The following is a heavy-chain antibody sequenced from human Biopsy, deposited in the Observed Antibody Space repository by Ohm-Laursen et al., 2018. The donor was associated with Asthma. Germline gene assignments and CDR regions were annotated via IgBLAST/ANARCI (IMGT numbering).Heavy chain of an antibody. CDR2: IYYSGST. V-gene: IGHV4-31*02. Sequence: TLSLTWTVSYGSITSGGYYWTWIRQHPEKGLEWIGFIYYSGSTYYNPSLKSRVSISIDTSKNQLSLKLSSVTAADTAVYYCARARDYYDSRGYYRSFDYWGQGTLVTVSS. D-gene: IGHD3-22*01. J-gene: IGHJ4*02. CDR3: ARARDYYDSRGYYRSFDY. CDR1: YGSITSGGYY.